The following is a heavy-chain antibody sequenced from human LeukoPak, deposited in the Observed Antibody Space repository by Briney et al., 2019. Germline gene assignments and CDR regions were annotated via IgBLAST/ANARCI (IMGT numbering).Heavy chain of an antibody. CDR2: INPNSGGT. V-gene: IGHV1-2*02. D-gene: IGHD3-22*01. J-gene: IGHJ3*02. CDR3: ARDNTPYDTGAFDI. Sequence: ASVKVSCKASGYTFTGYYMHWVRQAPVQGLEWMGWINPNSGGTNYAQKFQGRVTMTRDTSISTAYMELSRLRSDDTAVYYCARDNTPYDTGAFDIWGQGTMVTVSS. CDR1: GYTFTGYY.